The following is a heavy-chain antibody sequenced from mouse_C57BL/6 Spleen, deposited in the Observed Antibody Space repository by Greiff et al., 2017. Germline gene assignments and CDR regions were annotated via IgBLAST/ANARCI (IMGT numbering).Heavy chain of an antibody. Sequence: DVMLVESGEGLVKPGGSLKLSCAASGFTFSSYAMSWVRQTPEKRLEWVAYISSGGDYIYYADTVKGRFTISRDNARNTLYLQMSSLKSEDTAMYYCTRENGRGYAMDYWGQGTSVTVSS. V-gene: IGHV5-9-1*02. D-gene: IGHD4-1*01. J-gene: IGHJ4*01. CDR1: GFTFSSYA. CDR3: TRENGRGYAMDY. CDR2: ISSGGDYI.